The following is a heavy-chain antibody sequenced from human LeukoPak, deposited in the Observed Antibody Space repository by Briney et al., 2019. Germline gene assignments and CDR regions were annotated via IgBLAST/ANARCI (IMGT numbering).Heavy chain of an antibody. V-gene: IGHV3-49*03. D-gene: IGHD4-17*01. J-gene: IGHJ4*02. Sequence: PGRSLRLSCSASGFTFDDYAVSWFRQAPGKGLEWVGFIRSKAFGGTPEYAASVRGRFTISRDDSKSIAYLQMNSLKTEDTAVYCCTRNTVTVHFDYWSQGTLVTVSS. CDR2: IRSKAFGGTP. CDR3: TRNTVTVHFDY. CDR1: GFTFDDYA.